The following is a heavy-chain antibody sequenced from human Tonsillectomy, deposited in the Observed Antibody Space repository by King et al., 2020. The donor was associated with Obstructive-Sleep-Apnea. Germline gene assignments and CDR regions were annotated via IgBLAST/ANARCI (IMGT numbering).Heavy chain of an antibody. CDR1: GFTFSSYA. V-gene: IGHV3-30*04. CDR2: ISYDVSNK. CDR3: ARQYYYDSSGYYKWSGAFDI. J-gene: IGHJ3*02. D-gene: IGHD3-22*01. Sequence: VQLVESGGGVVQPGRSLRLSCAASGFTFSSYAMHWVRQAPGKGLEWVAVISYDVSNKYYADSVKGRFTISRDNSKNTLYLQMNSLRAEETAVYYCARQYYYDSSGYYKWSGAFDIWGQGTMVTVSS.